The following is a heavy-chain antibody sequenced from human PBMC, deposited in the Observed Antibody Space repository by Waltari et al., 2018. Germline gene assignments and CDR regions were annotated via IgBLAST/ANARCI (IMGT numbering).Heavy chain of an antibody. Sequence: EVKVVESGGGLVQPGRSLRLSCTGSGFSFDNFAMHWVRQAPGKGLEWGSGISWDSRAIGYVDSVKGRFTISRDNARNSVYLQMNSLRSEDMALYYCAKGVSSWYSFGMDVWGQGTTVTVSS. CDR2: ISWDSRAI. CDR1: GFSFDNFA. CDR3: AKGVSSWYSFGMDV. J-gene: IGHJ6*02. D-gene: IGHD6-13*01. V-gene: IGHV3-9*03.